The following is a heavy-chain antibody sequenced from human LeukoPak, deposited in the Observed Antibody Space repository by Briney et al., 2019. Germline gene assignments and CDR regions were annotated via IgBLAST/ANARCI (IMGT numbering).Heavy chain of an antibody. CDR2: INHSGST. Sequence: SETLSLTRAVYGGSFSGYYWSWIRQPPGKGLEWIGEINHSGSTNYNPSLKSRVTISVDTSKNQFSLKLSSVTAADTAVYYCARGFLTKYSYGPRWYFDLWGRGTLVTVSS. CDR1: GGSFSGYY. CDR3: ARGFLTKYSYGPRWYFDL. J-gene: IGHJ2*01. D-gene: IGHD5-18*01. V-gene: IGHV4-34*01.